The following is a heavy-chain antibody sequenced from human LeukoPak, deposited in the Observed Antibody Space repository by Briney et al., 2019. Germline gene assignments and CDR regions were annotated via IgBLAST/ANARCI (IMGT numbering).Heavy chain of an antibody. D-gene: IGHD3-10*01. CDR1: GYTFTGYY. J-gene: IGHJ4*02. CDR2: INPSGGST. V-gene: IGHV1-46*01. CDR3: AREASGYYFDY. Sequence: ASVKVSCKASGYTFTGYYMHWVRQAPGQGLGWMGIINPSGGSTSYAQKFQGRVTMTRDTSTSTVYMELSSLRSEDTAVYYCAREASGYYFDYWGQGTLVTVSS.